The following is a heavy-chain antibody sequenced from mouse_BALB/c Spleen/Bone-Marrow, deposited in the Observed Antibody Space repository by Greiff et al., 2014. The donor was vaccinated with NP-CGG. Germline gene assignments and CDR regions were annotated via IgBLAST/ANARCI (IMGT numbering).Heavy chain of an antibody. V-gene: IGHV14-3*02. CDR3: ARWEYYAMDY. J-gene: IGHJ4*01. CDR1: GFNIKDTY. D-gene: IGHD4-1*01. CDR2: IDPANGNT. Sequence: EVQLVESGAELVKPGASVKLSSTASGFNIKDTYMHWVKQRPEQGLEWIGRIDPANGNTKYDPKFQGKATITADTSSNTAYLQRRSLKSEDTAVYYCARWEYYAMDYWGQGTSVTVSS.